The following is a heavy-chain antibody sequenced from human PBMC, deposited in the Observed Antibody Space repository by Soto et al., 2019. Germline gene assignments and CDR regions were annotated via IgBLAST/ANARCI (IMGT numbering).Heavy chain of an antibody. D-gene: IGHD6-6*01. V-gene: IGHV3-33*01. Sequence: QVQLVESGGGVVQPGRSLRLSCAASGFTFSSYGMHWVRQAPGKGLEWVAVIWYDGSNKYYADSVKGRFTISRDNSKNTLYLQINSLRAEDTAVYYCARGDEISIAARPGGYNWFDPWGQGTLVTVSS. J-gene: IGHJ5*02. CDR3: ARGDEISIAARPGGYNWFDP. CDR1: GFTFSSYG. CDR2: IWYDGSNK.